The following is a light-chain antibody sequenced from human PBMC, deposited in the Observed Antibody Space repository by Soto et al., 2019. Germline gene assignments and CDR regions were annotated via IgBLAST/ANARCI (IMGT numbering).Light chain of an antibody. CDR2: DAS. CDR3: QQRSNWPPSIT. J-gene: IGKJ5*01. CDR1: QSVSSY. V-gene: IGKV3-11*01. Sequence: EIVLTQSPATLSLSPGERATLSCRASQSVSSYLAWYQQKPGQAPRLLIHDASNKATGIPARFSGSGSGSDFALTISSLEPEDFEVYYCQQRSNWPPSITFGQGTRLEIK.